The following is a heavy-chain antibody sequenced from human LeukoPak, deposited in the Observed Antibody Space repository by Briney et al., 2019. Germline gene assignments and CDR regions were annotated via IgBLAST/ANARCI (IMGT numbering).Heavy chain of an antibody. CDR3: ARAFDSSGYDIDY. CDR1: GYTFTSYA. J-gene: IGHJ4*02. Sequence: SVKVSCKASGYTFTSYAISWVRQAPGQGLEWMGGIIPIFGTANYAQKFQGRVTITADESTSTAYMELSSLRSEDTAVYYCARAFDSSGYDIDYWGQGTLVTVSS. CDR2: IIPIFGTA. V-gene: IGHV1-69*13. D-gene: IGHD3-22*01.